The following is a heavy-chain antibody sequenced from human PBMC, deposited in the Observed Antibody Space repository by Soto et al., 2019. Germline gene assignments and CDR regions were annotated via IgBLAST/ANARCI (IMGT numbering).Heavy chain of an antibody. V-gene: IGHV1-69*06. D-gene: IGHD3-10*01. Sequence: GASVKVSCKASGGTFSSYAISWVRQAPGQGLEWMGGIIPIFGTANYAQKFQGRVTITADKSTSTAYMELSRLRSDDTAVYYCARVGITMVRGAVYYFDYWGQGTLVTVSS. CDR2: IIPIFGTA. CDR3: ARVGITMVRGAVYYFDY. J-gene: IGHJ4*02. CDR1: GGTFSSYA.